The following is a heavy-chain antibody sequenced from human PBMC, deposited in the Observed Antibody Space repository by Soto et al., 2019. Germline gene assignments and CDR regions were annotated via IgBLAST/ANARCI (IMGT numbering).Heavy chain of an antibody. D-gene: IGHD4-17*01. CDR2: ISYDGSNK. CDR1: GFTFSSYG. Sequence: GGSLRLSCAASGFTFSSYGMHWVRQAPGKGLEWVAVISYDGSNKYYADSVKGRFTISRDNSKNTLYLQMNSLRAEDTAVYYCASGYGDYVSWFDPWGQGPLVTVSS. J-gene: IGHJ5*02. CDR3: ASGYGDYVSWFDP. V-gene: IGHV3-30*03.